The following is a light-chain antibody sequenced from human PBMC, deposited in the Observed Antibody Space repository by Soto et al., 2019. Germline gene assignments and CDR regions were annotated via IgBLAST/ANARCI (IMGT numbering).Light chain of an antibody. CDR3: GTWDSSLSAEV. CDR1: SSNIGNNY. J-gene: IGLJ2*01. Sequence: QSVLTQPPSVSAAPGPKVTISCSGSSSNIGNNYVSWYQQLPGTAPKLLIYENNKRPSGIPDRFSGSKSGTSATLGITGLQTGDEADYYCGTWDSSLSAEVCGGGTKVTVL. V-gene: IGLV1-51*02. CDR2: ENN.